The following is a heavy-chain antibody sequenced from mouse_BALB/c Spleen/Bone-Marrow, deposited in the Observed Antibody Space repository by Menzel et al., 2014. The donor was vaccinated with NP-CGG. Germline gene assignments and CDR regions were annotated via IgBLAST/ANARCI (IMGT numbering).Heavy chain of an antibody. CDR2: INPSNGGT. CDR3: SRGRRDALDY. CDR1: GYTFXSYY. Sequence: VKLQESGAELVKPGASVKLSCKASGYTFXSYYMYWVKQRPGQGLVWFGEINPSNGGTNFNEKFKNKATLTVDKSSSTAYMQLSSLTSEDSAVYYCSRGRRDALDYWGQGTSVTVSS. J-gene: IGHJ4*01. V-gene: IGHV1S81*02.